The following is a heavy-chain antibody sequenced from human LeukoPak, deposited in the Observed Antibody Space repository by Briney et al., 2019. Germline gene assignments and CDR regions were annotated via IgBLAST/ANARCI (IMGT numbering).Heavy chain of an antibody. CDR2: INPSSGGT. CDR3: AREGHASVGSTSCYDY. Sequence: ASVKVSCKASGYTFTGYYMHWVRQAPGQGLEWMGWINPSSGGTNYAQKFQGRVTMTRDRSISTAYMELSSLRSDDTAVYYCAREGHASVGSTSCYDYWAREPWLPSPQ. D-gene: IGHD2-2*01. J-gene: IGHJ4*02. CDR1: GYTFTGYY. V-gene: IGHV1-2*02.